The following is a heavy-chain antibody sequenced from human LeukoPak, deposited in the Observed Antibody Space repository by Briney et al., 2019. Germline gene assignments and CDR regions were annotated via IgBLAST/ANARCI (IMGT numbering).Heavy chain of an antibody. D-gene: IGHD4-17*01. CDR2: ISYSGST. CDR3: ARRDYGDYSFDY. Sequence: SETLSLTCTVSGGSVSSGGYNWSWIRQPPGKGLEWVGYISYSGSTNYNPSLKSRVTISVDTSKNQFSLKLTSVTAADTAVYYCARRDYGDYSFDYWGQGTLVTVSS. CDR1: GGSVSSGGYN. V-gene: IGHV4-61*08. J-gene: IGHJ4*02.